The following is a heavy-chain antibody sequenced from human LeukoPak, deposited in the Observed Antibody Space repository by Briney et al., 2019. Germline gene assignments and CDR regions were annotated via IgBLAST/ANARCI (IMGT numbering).Heavy chain of an antibody. D-gene: IGHD6-19*01. Sequence: GESLKISCKGSGYSFTSYWIGWVRQMPGIGLEWMGIIYPGDSDSRYSPSFQGQVTISADKSISTAYLQWSSLKASDTAMYYCPRQVAYTSGRTFDFWGQGTLVTVSS. CDR1: GYSFTSYW. CDR2: IYPGDSDS. CDR3: PRQVAYTSGRTFDF. J-gene: IGHJ4*02. V-gene: IGHV5-51*01.